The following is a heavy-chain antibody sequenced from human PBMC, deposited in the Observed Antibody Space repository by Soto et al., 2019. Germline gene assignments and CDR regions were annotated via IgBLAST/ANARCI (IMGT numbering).Heavy chain of an antibody. Sequence: GGSLRLSCATSGFPFSAFYMSWVRPAPGKGLEWVATIWPDGSVLRYVDSVKGRFTISRDNTKDSLYLQMNSLRVEDTAVYYCATLLGSVTTFDNWGQGILVTVSS. CDR2: IWPDGSVL. V-gene: IGHV3-7*01. CDR3: ATLLGSVTTFDN. J-gene: IGHJ4*02. D-gene: IGHD3-10*01. CDR1: GFPFSAFY.